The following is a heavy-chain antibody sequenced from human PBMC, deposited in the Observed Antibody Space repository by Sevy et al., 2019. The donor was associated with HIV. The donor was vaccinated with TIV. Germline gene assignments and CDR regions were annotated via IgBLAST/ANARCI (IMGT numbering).Heavy chain of an antibody. J-gene: IGHJ6*02. CDR1: GFTFSSYW. CDR3: ARDVGEGGDYYGMDV. V-gene: IGHV3-7*01. CDR2: IKQDGCEK. Sequence: GGSLRLSCAASGFTFSSYWMSWVRQAPGKGLEWVANIKQDGCEKYYVDSVKGRFTISRDNAKNSLYLQMNSLRAEDTAAYYCARDVGEGGDYYGMDVWGQGTTVTVSS. D-gene: IGHD3-3*01.